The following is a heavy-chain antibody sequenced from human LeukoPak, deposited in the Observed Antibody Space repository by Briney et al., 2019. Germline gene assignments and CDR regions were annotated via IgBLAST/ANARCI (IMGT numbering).Heavy chain of an antibody. V-gene: IGHV3-21*04. J-gene: IGHJ4*02. Sequence: PGGSLRLSCAASGFMFSSYSMNWVRQAPGKGLEWVSCISTSSRNIFQADSVKGRFTISRDNAKNSLYLQMNSLRAEDTAVYYCARDGTAVGINYDYWGQGTLVTVSS. CDR3: ARDGTAVGINYDY. CDR2: ISTSSRNI. CDR1: GFMFSSYS. D-gene: IGHD6-13*01.